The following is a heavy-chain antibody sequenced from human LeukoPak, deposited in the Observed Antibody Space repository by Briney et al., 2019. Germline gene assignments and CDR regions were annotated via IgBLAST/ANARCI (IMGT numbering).Heavy chain of an antibody. CDR1: EFTFSTYS. CDR2: ISTSSSYI. J-gene: IGHJ3*02. V-gene: IGHV3-21*01. D-gene: IGHD3-16*01. Sequence: GGSLRLSCAASEFTFSTYSMNWVRQAPGKGLEWVSSISTSSSYIYYADSVKGRFTISRDNAKNSLYLQLNSLRAEDTAVYYCARWGTRDSFDIWGQGTMVTVSS. CDR3: ARWGTRDSFDI.